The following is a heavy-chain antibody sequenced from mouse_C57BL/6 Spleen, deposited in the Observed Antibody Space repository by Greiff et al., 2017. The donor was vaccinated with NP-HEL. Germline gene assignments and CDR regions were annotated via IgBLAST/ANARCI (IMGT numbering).Heavy chain of an antibody. J-gene: IGHJ2*01. CDR2: IYPSDSET. D-gene: IGHD3-3*01. V-gene: IGHV1-61*01. Sequence: QVQLQQPGAELVRPGSSVKLSCKASGYTFTSYWMAWVKQRPGQGLEWIGNIYPSDSETHYNQKFKDKATLTVDKSSSTAYMQLSSLTSEDSAVYYCARQGRGYFDYWGQGTTLTVSS. CDR3: ARQGRGYFDY. CDR1: GYTFTSYW.